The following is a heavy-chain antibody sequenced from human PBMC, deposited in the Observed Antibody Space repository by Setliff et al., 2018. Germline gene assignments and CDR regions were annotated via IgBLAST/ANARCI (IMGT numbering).Heavy chain of an antibody. V-gene: IGHV1-18*01. CDR3: ARAEQGGRQLVRGRAFDI. Sequence: ASVKVSCKTSGYTFISYGLSWMRQAPGQGLEWMGWISGYNGNTEYAQNLQGRVTMTMDTSTSTAYMELRSLKSDDTAVYYCARAEQGGRQLVRGRAFDIWGQGTMVTGSS. CDR1: GYTFISYG. CDR2: ISGYNGNT. D-gene: IGHD6-13*01. J-gene: IGHJ3*02.